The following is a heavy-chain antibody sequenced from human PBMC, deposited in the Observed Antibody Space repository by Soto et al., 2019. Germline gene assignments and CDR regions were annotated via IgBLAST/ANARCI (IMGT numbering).Heavy chain of an antibody. CDR1: GFTFSSYG. D-gene: IGHD5-18*01. V-gene: IGHV3-33*06. CDR2: IWYDGSNK. CDR3: AKGARGYSYGPETKYYYYGMDV. Sequence: GGSLRLSCAASGFTFSSYGMHWVRQAPGKGLEWVAVIWYDGSNKYYADSVKGRFTISRDNSKNTLYLQMNSLRAEDTAVYYCAKGARGYSYGPETKYYYYGMDVWGQGTTVTVSS. J-gene: IGHJ6*02.